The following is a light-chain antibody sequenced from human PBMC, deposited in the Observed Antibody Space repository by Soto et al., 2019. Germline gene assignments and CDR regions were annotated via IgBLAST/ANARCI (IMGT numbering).Light chain of an antibody. V-gene: IGLV1-44*01. Sequence: QSVLAQAPSASGTPGPRVSVSRSGSSSNIGSNTVHWYQPIPGTAPKLLIHRNNQRPSGVPDRFSGSKTGTSASLAISRLQSEDEADYYCAAWDDSLDGYVFGTGTKVNVL. CDR1: SSNIGSNT. CDR3: AAWDDSLDGYV. CDR2: RNN. J-gene: IGLJ1*01.